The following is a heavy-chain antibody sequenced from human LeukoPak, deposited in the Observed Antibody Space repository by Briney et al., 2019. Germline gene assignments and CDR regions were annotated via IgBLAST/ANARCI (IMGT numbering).Heavy chain of an antibody. CDR3: AREDVVVVPAAIRWNYYYMDV. V-gene: IGHV4-4*07. J-gene: IGHJ6*03. D-gene: IGHD2-2*02. Sequence: PSETLSLTCTVSGGSISSFSWSWIRQPAGKGLEWIGRIYTSGNTNYNPSLKSRLTMSVDTSKSQFSLKLSSVTAADTAVYYCAREDVVVVPAAIRWNYYYMDVWGKGATVTVSS. CDR2: IYTSGNT. CDR1: GGSISSFS.